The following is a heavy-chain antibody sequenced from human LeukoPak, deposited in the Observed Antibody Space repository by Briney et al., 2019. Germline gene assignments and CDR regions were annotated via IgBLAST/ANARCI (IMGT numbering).Heavy chain of an antibody. J-gene: IGHJ3*02. V-gene: IGHV3-48*04. Sequence: GGSLRLSCAASGFTFTGYPMHWVRQPPGKGLEWVSYISSSGSTIYYADSVKGRFTISRDNAKNSLYLQMNSLRAEDTAVYYCARELLLAFDIWGQGTMVTVSS. CDR3: ARELLLAFDI. CDR2: ISSSGSTI. D-gene: IGHD2-15*01. CDR1: GFTFTGYP.